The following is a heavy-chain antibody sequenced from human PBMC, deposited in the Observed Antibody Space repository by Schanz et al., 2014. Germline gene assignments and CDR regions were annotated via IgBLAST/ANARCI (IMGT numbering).Heavy chain of an antibody. Sequence: QVQLQESGPGLVKPSETLSLTCTVSGASISSGESYWGWIRQSPEEGLQYIGSVYFSGTTAYSPSLKGRVTISVDTSKNQFSLMLTSVTAADTAVYFCARHGGYYDVLNSFDIWGQGTLVTVSS. V-gene: IGHV4-39*01. D-gene: IGHD3-16*01. J-gene: IGHJ5*02. CDR1: GASISSGESY. CDR2: VYFSGTT. CDR3: ARHGGYYDVLNSFDI.